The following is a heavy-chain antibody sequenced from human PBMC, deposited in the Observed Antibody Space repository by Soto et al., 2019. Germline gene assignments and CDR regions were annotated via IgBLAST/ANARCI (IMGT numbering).Heavy chain of an antibody. V-gene: IGHV4-59*01. Sequence: PSETLSLTCTFSCGSIISYYWSWIRQPPGKGLEWIGYIYDSGSTNYNPSLKSRVTISVDTSKNQFSLKLSSVTAADTAVYYCARGKDYFDYWGQGTLVTVS. CDR3: ARGKDYFDY. CDR1: CGSIISYY. J-gene: IGHJ4*02. CDR2: IYDSGST.